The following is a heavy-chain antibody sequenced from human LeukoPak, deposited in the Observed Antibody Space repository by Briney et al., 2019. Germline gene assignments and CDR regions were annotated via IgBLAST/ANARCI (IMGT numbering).Heavy chain of an antibody. CDR2: IYYSGST. V-gene: IGHV4-59*01. D-gene: IGHD3-22*01. CDR3: AREASYYDSSGYDY. Sequence: PSETLSLTCTVSGGSISSYYWSWIRQPPRKGLEWIGYIYYSGSTNYNPSLKSRVTISVDTSKNQFSLKLSSVTAADTAVYYCAREASYYDSSGYDYWGQGTLVTVSS. J-gene: IGHJ4*02. CDR1: GGSISSYY.